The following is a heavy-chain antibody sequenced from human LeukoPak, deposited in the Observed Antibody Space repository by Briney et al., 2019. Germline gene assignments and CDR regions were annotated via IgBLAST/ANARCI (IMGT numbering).Heavy chain of an antibody. V-gene: IGHV3-43*02. J-gene: IGHJ4*02. Sequence: GGSLRLSCAGSGFTFDFSAMHWLRQAPGKGLEWVSLITKDDGSTYYADSVKGRFTISRDNSKNSLYLQMNSLRTEDTAFYYCAKDSRGAAFWGEFEYWGQGTLVIVSS. CDR1: GFTFDFSA. CDR2: ITKDDGST. CDR3: AKDSRGAAFWGEFEY. D-gene: IGHD3-16*01.